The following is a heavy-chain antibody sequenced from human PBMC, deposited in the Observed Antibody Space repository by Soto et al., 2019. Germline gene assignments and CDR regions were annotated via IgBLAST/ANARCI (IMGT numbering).Heavy chain of an antibody. V-gene: IGHV1-46*01. D-gene: IGHD1-26*01. CDR2: INPSGGST. CDR1: GYPFTSYY. CDR3: ARPYSGSYFQSGYYGMDV. J-gene: IGHJ6*02. Sequence: XAVKGACTAAGYPFTSYYVHWVRQAPGQGLEWMGIINPSGGSTSYAQKFQCRVTMTRDTSTSTVYMELSSLRSEDTAVYYCARPYSGSYFQSGYYGMDVWGQRTTVTVSS.